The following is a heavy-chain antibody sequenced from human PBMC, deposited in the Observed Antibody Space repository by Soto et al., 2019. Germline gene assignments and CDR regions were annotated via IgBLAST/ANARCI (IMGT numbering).Heavy chain of an antibody. J-gene: IGHJ4*02. CDR2: INHSGST. CDR1: GGSFSGYY. D-gene: IGHD2-15*01. V-gene: IGHV4-34*01. CDR3: ARGVSYCSGGSCFRQSSPAD. Sequence: SETLSLTCAVYGGSFSGYYWSWIRQPPGKGLEWIGEINHSGSTNYNPSLKSRVTISVDTSKNQFSLKLSSVTAADTAVYYCARGVSYCSGGSCFRQSSPADWGQGTLVTVSS.